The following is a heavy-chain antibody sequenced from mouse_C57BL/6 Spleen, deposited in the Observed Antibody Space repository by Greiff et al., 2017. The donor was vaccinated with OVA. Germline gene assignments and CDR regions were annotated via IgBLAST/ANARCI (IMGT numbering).Heavy chain of an antibody. CDR1: GYTFTDYY. J-gene: IGHJ2*01. CDR2: INPNNGGT. V-gene: IGHV1-26*01. D-gene: IGHD4-1*01. Sequence: VQLQQSGPELVKPGASVKISCKASGYTFTDYYMNWVKQSHGKSLEWIGDINPNNGGTSYNQKFKGKATLTVDKSSSTAYMELRSLTSEDSAVYYCAPPLGNCDYWGQGTTLTVSS. CDR3: APPLGNCDY.